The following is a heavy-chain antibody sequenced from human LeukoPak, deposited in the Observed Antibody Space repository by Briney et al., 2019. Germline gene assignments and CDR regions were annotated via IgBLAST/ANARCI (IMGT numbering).Heavy chain of an antibody. CDR2: ISSSSSYI. Sequence: GGSLRLSCAASGFTFSSYSMNWVRQAPGKGLEWVSSISSSSSYIYYADSVKGRFTISRDNAKNSLYLQMNSLRAEDTALYYCARIAVAGHYFDYWGQGTLVTVSS. D-gene: IGHD6-19*01. CDR1: GFTFSSYS. V-gene: IGHV3-21*04. J-gene: IGHJ4*02. CDR3: ARIAVAGHYFDY.